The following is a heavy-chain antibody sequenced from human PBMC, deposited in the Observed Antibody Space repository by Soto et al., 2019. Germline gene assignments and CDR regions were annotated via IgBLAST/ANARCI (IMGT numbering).Heavy chain of an antibody. D-gene: IGHD3-10*01. V-gene: IGHV4-39*01. Sequence: SETLSLTCTVSGGSISSSSYYWGWIRQPPGKGLEWIGSIFYSGSTYYNPSLKSRVTISVDTSKNQFSLKLSSVAAADTAVYYCARVSRMVRGPRNWGQGTLVTVSS. CDR3: ARVSRMVRGPRN. CDR1: GGSISSSSYY. CDR2: IFYSGST. J-gene: IGHJ4*02.